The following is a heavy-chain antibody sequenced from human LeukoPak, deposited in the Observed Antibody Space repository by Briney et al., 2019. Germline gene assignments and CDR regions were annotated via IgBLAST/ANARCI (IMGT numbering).Heavy chain of an antibody. V-gene: IGHV3-23*01. D-gene: IGHD3-22*01. CDR3: AKQPRPILTHYYDSSGYYSGHY. J-gene: IGHJ4*02. CDR2: ISGSGGST. Sequence: PGGSLRLSCAASGFTFSSYAMSWVRQAPGKGLEWVSAISGSGGSTYYADSVKGRFTISRDNSKNTLYLQMNSLRAEDTAVYYCAKQPRPILTHYYDSSGYYSGHYWGQGTLVTVSS. CDR1: GFTFSSYA.